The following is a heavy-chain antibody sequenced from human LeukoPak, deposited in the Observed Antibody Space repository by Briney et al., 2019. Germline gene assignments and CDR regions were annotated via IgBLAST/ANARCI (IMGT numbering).Heavy chain of an antibody. Sequence: ASVRVSCKASGYTFTGYYVQWVRQAPGQWLEWMGRINPNSGGTNYAQKFQGRVTMTRDTSISTAYMELSRLRSDDTAVYYCARYRGSYKYFDYWGQGTLVTVSS. CDR2: INPNSGGT. CDR3: ARYRGSYKYFDY. CDR1: GYTFTGYY. J-gene: IGHJ4*02. D-gene: IGHD1-26*01. V-gene: IGHV1-2*06.